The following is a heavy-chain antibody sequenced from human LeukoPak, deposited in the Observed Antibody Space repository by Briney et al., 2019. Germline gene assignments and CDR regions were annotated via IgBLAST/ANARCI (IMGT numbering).Heavy chain of an antibody. CDR1: GFTFSSYG. J-gene: IGHJ4*02. D-gene: IGHD2-2*01. CDR3: AKGDSTSCCRGEVY. CDR2: IRYDGSNK. V-gene: IGHV3-30*02. Sequence: PGGSLRLSCAASGFTFSSYGMHWVRQAPGKGLEWVAFIRYDGSNKYYADSVKGRFTISRDNSKSTLYLQMNSLRAEDTAVYYCAKGDSTSCCRGEVYWGQGTLVTVSS.